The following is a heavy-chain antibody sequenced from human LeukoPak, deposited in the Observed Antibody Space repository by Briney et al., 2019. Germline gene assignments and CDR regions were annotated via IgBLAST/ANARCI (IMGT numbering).Heavy chain of an antibody. D-gene: IGHD5-12*01. CDR2: IIPILGIA. J-gene: IGHJ3*02. V-gene: IGHV1-69*04. Sequence: SVKVSCKASGGTFSSYGISWVRQAPGQGLEWMGRIIPILGIANYAQKFQGRVTITADKSTSTAYMELSSLRSEDTAVYYCARVRGSDYDLIRGAFDIWGQGTMVTVSS. CDR3: ARVRGSDYDLIRGAFDI. CDR1: GGTFSSYG.